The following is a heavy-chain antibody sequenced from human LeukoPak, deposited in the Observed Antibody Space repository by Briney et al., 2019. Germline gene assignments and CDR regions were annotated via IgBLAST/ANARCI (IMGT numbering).Heavy chain of an antibody. CDR2: INHSGST. Sequence: SETLSLTCAVYGGSFSGYYWSWIRQPPGKGLEWIGEINHSGSTNYNPSLKSRVTISVDTSKNQFSLKLSSVTAADTAVYYCARGGGDFWSGYFIDYWGQGTLVTVSS. V-gene: IGHV4-34*01. CDR3: ARGGGDFWSGYFIDY. J-gene: IGHJ4*02. D-gene: IGHD3-3*01. CDR1: GGSFSGYY.